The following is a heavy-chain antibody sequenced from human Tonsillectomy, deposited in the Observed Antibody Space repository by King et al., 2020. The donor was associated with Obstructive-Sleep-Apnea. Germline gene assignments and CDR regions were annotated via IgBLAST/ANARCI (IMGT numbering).Heavy chain of an antibody. V-gene: IGHV3-33*01. D-gene: IGHD5-12*01. CDR2: IWYDGSNK. J-gene: IGHJ2*01. CDR1: GFTFSSYG. CDR3: ARDLAMIPKRYFDL. Sequence: VQLVESGGGVVQPGRSLRLSCAASGFTFSSYGMHWVRQAPGKGLEWVAVIWYDGSNKYYADSVKGRFTISRDNSKNTLYLQMNSLRAEDTAVYYCARDLAMIPKRYFDLWGRGTLVTVSS.